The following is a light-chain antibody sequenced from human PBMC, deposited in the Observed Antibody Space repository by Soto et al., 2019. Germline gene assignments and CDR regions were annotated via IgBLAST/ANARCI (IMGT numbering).Light chain of an antibody. CDR2: ETS. CDR1: QSISTRY. J-gene: IGKJ1*01. CDR3: QQYGVAPGT. V-gene: IGKV3-20*01. Sequence: EIVLTQSPGTLSLSPGERATLSCRASQSISTRYFAWYQQKGGQAPRLLIYETSSRGTGIADRFIGSGTGTEFTLTISILEPEDFALYYCQQYGVAPGTFGQGTKLEI.